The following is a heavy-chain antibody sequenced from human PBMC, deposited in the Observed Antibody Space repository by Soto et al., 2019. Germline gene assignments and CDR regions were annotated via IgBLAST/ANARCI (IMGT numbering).Heavy chain of an antibody. CDR1: GFTVSSNY. Sequence: EVQLVESGGGLVQPGGSLRLSCAASGFTVSSNYMSWVRQAPGKGLEWVSVIYSGGSTYYADSVKGRFTISRDNSKNTLYLQMNSLRAEETAVYYCARDGSGAYLVYWGQGTLVTVSS. J-gene: IGHJ4*02. D-gene: IGHD3-3*01. CDR2: IYSGGST. CDR3: ARDGSGAYLVY. V-gene: IGHV3-66*01.